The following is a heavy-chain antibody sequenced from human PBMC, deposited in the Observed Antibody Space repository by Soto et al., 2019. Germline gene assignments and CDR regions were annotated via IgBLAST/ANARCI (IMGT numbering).Heavy chain of an antibody. CDR3: TGGYCTGGTCYSGYFQH. J-gene: IGHJ1*01. V-gene: IGHV3-73*02. CDR1: GFTFSGST. CDR2: IRSKANDYAT. D-gene: IGHD2-15*01. Sequence: EVQLVQSGGGLVQPGGSLTLSCAASGFTFSGSTVHWVRQASGDGLQWVGRIRSKANDYATTYIASVKGRFTISRDDSRNTAYLQMSDLKTEDTAVYYCTGGYCTGGTCYSGYFQHWGQGALVTVFS.